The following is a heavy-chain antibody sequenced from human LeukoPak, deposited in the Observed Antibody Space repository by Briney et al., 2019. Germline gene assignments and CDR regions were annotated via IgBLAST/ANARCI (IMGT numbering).Heavy chain of an antibody. Sequence: GASVKVSCKASGYTFTSYGIGWVRQAPGQGLEWMGWIGAYNGNTNYAQKLQGRVTMTTDTSTSTAYMELRSLRSDDTAVYYCARDDRNRWYFDLWGRGTLVTVSS. CDR1: GYTFTSYG. J-gene: IGHJ2*01. CDR3: ARDDRNRWYFDL. CDR2: IGAYNGNT. D-gene: IGHD2/OR15-2a*01. V-gene: IGHV1-18*01.